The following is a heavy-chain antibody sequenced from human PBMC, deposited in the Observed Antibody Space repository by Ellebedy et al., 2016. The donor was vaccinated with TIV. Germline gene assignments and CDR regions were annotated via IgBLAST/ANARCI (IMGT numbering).Heavy chain of an antibody. Sequence: GGSLRLSXAASGFTFSDHYMDWVRQAPGKGLEWVGRTRNKANSYTTEYAASVKGRFTISRDDSNNSLYLQMNSLKTEDTAVYYCARDGGTYWGQGTLVTVSS. D-gene: IGHD2-15*01. CDR3: ARDGGTY. J-gene: IGHJ4*02. V-gene: IGHV3-72*01. CDR2: TRNKANSYTT. CDR1: GFTFSDHY.